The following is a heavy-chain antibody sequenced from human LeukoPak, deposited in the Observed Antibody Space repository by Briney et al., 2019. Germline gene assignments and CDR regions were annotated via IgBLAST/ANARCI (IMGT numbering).Heavy chain of an antibody. Sequence: PGGSLRLSCAASGFTFSSYWMSWVRQAPGKGLEGVANIKQDGSEKYYVDSVKGRFTISRDNAKNSLYLQMNSLRAEDTAVYYCARKERIYYYYYYMDVWGKGTTVTVSS. CDR1: GFTFSSYW. J-gene: IGHJ6*03. V-gene: IGHV3-7*01. CDR3: ARKERIYYYYYYMDV. D-gene: IGHD2/OR15-2a*01. CDR2: IKQDGSEK.